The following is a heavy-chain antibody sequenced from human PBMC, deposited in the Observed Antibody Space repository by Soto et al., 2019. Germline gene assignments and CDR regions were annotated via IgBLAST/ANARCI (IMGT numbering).Heavy chain of an antibody. D-gene: IGHD4-17*01. CDR2: IHYSGST. J-gene: IGHJ6*03. V-gene: IGHV4-59*01. Sequence: PSETLSLTCTVSGGSITSYYWSWIRQPPGKGLEWIGYIHYSGSTNYNPSLKSRVTISVDTSKNQFSLKLSSVTAADTAVYYCSREGSDYGIRSGRGYYYSYMDVWGKGTTVTVSS. CDR3: SREGSDYGIRSGRGYYYSYMDV. CDR1: GGSITSYY.